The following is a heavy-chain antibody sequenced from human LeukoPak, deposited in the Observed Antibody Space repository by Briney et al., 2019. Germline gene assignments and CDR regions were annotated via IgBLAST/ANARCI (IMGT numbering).Heavy chain of an antibody. D-gene: IGHD5-18*01. CDR3: AKGAGGFSYYNWFDP. J-gene: IGHJ5*02. CDR2: IYYSGTT. CDR1: GGSISSYY. V-gene: IGHV4-59*12. Sequence: SETLSLTCTVSGGSISSYYWSWIRQPPGKGLEWIGSIYYSGTTHYNPSLESRVTISVDTSKNQFSLKLASVTAADTAIYYCAKGAGGFSYYNWFDPWGQGTLVTVSS.